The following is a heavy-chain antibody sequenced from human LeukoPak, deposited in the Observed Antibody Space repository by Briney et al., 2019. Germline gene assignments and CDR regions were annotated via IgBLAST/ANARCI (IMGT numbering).Heavy chain of an antibody. CDR3: ARDRREAVAD. V-gene: IGHV3-21*01. D-gene: IGHD6-19*01. Sequence: GGSLRLSCAASGFTFSSYSMNWVRQAPGKGLEWVSSISSSSSYIYYADSVKGRFTISRDNAKNSLYLQMNSLRAEDTAVYYCARDRREAVADWGQGTLATVSS. J-gene: IGHJ4*02. CDR1: GFTFSSYS. CDR2: ISSSSSYI.